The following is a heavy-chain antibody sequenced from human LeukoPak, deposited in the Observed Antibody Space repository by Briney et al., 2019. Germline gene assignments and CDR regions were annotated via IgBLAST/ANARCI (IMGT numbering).Heavy chain of an antibody. CDR2: MNPNSGNT. Sequence: ASVKVSCKASGYTFTSNDINWVRQATGQGLEWMGWMNPNSGNTAYAQKFQGRVTMTTDTSTSTAYMELRSLRSDDAAVYYCARDRGLLWFGELLPSRNWFDPWGQGTLVTVSS. CDR3: ARDRGLLWFGELLPSRNWFDP. D-gene: IGHD3-10*01. J-gene: IGHJ5*02. V-gene: IGHV1-8*01. CDR1: GYTFTSND.